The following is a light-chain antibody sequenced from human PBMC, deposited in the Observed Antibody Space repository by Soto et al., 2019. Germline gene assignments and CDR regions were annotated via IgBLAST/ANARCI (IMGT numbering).Light chain of an antibody. CDR3: IQTLQTPLT. CDR1: QSVLYSSNNKNY. Sequence: DIAMTQSPDSLAVSLGERATINCKSSQSVLYSSNNKNYLAWYLQKPGQSPQLLIYLASNRASGVPDRFSGSGSGTDFTLKISRVEAEDFAVYYCIQTLQTPLTFGGGTKVDIK. CDR2: LAS. V-gene: IGKV4-1*01. J-gene: IGKJ4*01.